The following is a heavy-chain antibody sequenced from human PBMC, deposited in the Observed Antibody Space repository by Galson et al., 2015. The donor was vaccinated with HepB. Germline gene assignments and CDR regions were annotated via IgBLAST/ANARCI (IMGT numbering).Heavy chain of an antibody. CDR2: INAGNGNT. V-gene: IGHV1-3*01. CDR3: ARAVREGLRFLEWTIDY. Sequence: SVKVSCKASGYTFTSYAMHWVRQAPGQRLEWMGWINAGNGNTKYSQKFQGRVTITRDTSASTAYMELSSLRSEDTAVYYCARAVREGLRFLEWTIDYWGQGTLVTVSS. CDR1: GYTFTSYA. J-gene: IGHJ4*02. D-gene: IGHD3-3*01.